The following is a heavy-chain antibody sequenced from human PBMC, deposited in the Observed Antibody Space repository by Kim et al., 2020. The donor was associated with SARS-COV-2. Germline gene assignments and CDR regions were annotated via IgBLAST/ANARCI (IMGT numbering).Heavy chain of an antibody. CDR2: ISFTGANT. Sequence: GGSLRLSCAASGITFSRYAMSWVRQAPGKGLEYVSGISFTGANTYYADSVKGRFTISRDDDKNTVFLQMNSLRAEDTAVYYCVKDKYSYGSYYYYGLDVWGQGTTVTVSS. D-gene: IGHD5-18*01. CDR3: VKDKYSYGSYYYYGLDV. J-gene: IGHJ6*02. CDR1: GITFSRYA. V-gene: IGHV3-23*01.